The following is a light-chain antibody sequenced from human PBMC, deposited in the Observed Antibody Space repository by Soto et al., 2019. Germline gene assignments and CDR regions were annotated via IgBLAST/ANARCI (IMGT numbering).Light chain of an antibody. CDR1: QSVSSSY. CDR2: GAS. Sequence: EIVLTQSPGTLSLSPGERATLSCRASQSVSSSYLAWYQQKPGQAPRLLIYGASSGATGIPDRFSGSGSGTDFTLTISRLEPEDFAMYYCQQSYSTLGTFGQGTKLEIK. CDR3: QQSYSTLGT. V-gene: IGKV3-20*01. J-gene: IGKJ2*01.